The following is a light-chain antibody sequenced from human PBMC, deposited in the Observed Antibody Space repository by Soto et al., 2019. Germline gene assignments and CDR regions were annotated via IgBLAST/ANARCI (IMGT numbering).Light chain of an antibody. Sequence: DLQMTQSPSSLSASVGDRVTITCRTSQSFSNYLNWYQQKPGKAPKLLIYAASSLQSGVPSRFSGSGSGTDFTLTISSLQPEDFASYYCQQSYSTPWTFGQGTKVEIK. CDR2: AAS. V-gene: IGKV1-39*01. CDR3: QQSYSTPWT. CDR1: QSFSNY. J-gene: IGKJ1*01.